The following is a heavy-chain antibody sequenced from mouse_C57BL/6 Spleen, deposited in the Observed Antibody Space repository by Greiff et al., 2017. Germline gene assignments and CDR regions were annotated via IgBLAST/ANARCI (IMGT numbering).Heavy chain of an antibody. D-gene: IGHD2-3*01. J-gene: IGHJ3*01. V-gene: IGHV1-9*01. CDR1: GYTFTGYW. CDR3: ARRGDGYYWFAY. CDR2: ILPGSGST. Sequence: QVQLQQSGAELMKPGASVKLSCKATGYTFTGYWIEWVKQRPGHGLEWIGEILPGSGSTNYNEKFKGKATFTADTSSNTAYMHLSSLTAEDSAIYCCARRGDGYYWFAYWGQGTLVTVSA.